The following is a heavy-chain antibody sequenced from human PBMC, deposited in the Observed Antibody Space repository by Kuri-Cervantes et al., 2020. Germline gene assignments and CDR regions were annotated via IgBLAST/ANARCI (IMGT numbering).Heavy chain of an antibody. CDR3: AREGVGVWSSRPYDY. Sequence: SVKVSCKASGGTFSSYAISWVRQAPGQGLKWMGGIIPIFGTANYAQKLQGRVTMTTDTSTSTAYMELRSLRSDDTAVYYCAREGVGVWSSRPYDYWGQGTLVTVSS. D-gene: IGHD6-13*01. CDR1: GGTFSSYA. V-gene: IGHV1-69*05. CDR2: IIPIFGTA. J-gene: IGHJ4*02.